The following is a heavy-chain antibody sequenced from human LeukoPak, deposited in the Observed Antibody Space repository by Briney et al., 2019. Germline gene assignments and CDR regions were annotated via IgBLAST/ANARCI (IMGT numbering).Heavy chain of an antibody. J-gene: IGHJ5*02. Sequence: GASVKVSCKASGYTFTSYYMHWVRQAPGQGLEWMGWISAYNGNTNYAQKFQGRVTMTTDTSTSTVYMEVRGLRSDDTAMYYCARDVGITVADSFDPWGQGALVTVSS. CDR2: ISAYNGNT. V-gene: IGHV1-18*04. CDR3: ARDVGITVADSFDP. D-gene: IGHD6-13*01. CDR1: GYTFTSYY.